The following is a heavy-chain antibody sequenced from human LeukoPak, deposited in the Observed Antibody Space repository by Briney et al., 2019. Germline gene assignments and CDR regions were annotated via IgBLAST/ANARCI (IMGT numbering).Heavy chain of an antibody. CDR3: ARELAGRRHPIDAFDI. Sequence: SVKVSCKASGCTFSSYAISWVRQAPAQGIEWMGRIIPILGIANYAQKFQGRVTITADKSTSTAYMELSSLRSEDTAVYYCARELAGRRHPIDAFDIWGQGTMVTVSS. D-gene: IGHD6-6*01. V-gene: IGHV1-69*04. CDR2: IIPILGIA. J-gene: IGHJ3*02. CDR1: GCTFSSYA.